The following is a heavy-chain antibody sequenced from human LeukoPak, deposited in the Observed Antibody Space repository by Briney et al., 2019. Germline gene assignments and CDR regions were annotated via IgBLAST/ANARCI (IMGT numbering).Heavy chain of an antibody. CDR2: VSGSGGVT. J-gene: IGHJ4*02. V-gene: IGHV3-23*01. CDR3: ANDLLTGTPYYFDY. D-gene: IGHD1-20*01. Sequence: PGGSLRLSCAASGFTFSSYAMSWVRQAPGKGLEWVSGVSGSGGVTYYADSVKGRFTISRDNSKNTLYLQMDSLRAEDTAVYYCANDLLTGTPYYFDYWGQGTLVTVSS. CDR1: GFTFSSYA.